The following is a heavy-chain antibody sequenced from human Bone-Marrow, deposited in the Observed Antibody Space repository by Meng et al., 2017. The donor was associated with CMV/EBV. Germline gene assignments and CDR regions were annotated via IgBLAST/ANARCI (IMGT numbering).Heavy chain of an antibody. V-gene: IGHV1-2*02. Sequence: ASVKVSCKASGYTFTGYYIHWVRQAPGQGLEWMGWVNPNSGGTNYAQKFQGRVTMTRDTSITTVYMELSRLRYDDTAMYYCASGYCSSSSGYAQYFQHWGLGTLVTVSS. D-gene: IGHD2-2*03. CDR1: GYTFTGYY. CDR2: VNPNSGGT. CDR3: ASGYCSSSSGYAQYFQH. J-gene: IGHJ1*01.